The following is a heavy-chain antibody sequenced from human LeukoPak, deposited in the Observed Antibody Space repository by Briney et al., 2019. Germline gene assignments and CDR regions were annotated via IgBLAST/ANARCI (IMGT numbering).Heavy chain of an antibody. V-gene: IGHV4-59*01. Sequence: SETLSLTCTVSGGSISSYYWSWIRQLPGKGLEWIGYIYYSGSTNYNPSLKSRVTISVDTSKNQFSLKLSSVTAADTAVYYCARVLRYCSSTSCYSFHYDLWGRGTLVTVSS. D-gene: IGHD2-2*01. CDR3: ARVLRYCSSTSCYSFHYDL. CDR2: IYYSGST. CDR1: GGSISSYY. J-gene: IGHJ2*01.